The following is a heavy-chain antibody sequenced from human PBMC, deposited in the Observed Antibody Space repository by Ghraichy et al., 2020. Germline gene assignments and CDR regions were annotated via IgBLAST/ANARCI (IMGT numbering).Heavy chain of an antibody. V-gene: IGHV3-23*01. J-gene: IGHJ4*02. Sequence: GGSLRLSCAASGFTFSSYAMTWVRQAPGKGLEWVSAISGSGISTYYADSVKGRFTISRDNSKNTLFLQVNSLRAEDTAVYYCAKDDTYDYPRRPFDYWGQGTLVTVSS. CDR2: ISGSGIST. CDR1: GFTFSSYA. CDR3: AKDDTYDYPRRPFDY. D-gene: IGHD3-16*01.